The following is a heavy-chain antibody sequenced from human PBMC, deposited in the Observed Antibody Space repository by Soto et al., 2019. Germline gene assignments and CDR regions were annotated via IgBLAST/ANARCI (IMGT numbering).Heavy chain of an antibody. CDR1: GYTFTSYD. Sequence: GASVKVSCKASGYTFTSYDINWVRQATGQGLEWMGWMNPNSGNTGYAQKFQGRVTMTRNTSISTAYMELSSLRSEDTAVYYCARGIWDSYGFYYYYYGMDVWGQGTTVTVSS. J-gene: IGHJ6*02. V-gene: IGHV1-8*01. D-gene: IGHD5-18*01. CDR2: MNPNSGNT. CDR3: ARGIWDSYGFYYYYYGMDV.